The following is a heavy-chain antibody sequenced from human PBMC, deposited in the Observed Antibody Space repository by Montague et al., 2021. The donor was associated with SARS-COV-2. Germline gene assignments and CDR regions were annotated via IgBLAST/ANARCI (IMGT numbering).Heavy chain of an antibody. Sequence: SETLSLTYAVYFFSFRGPSWSWIRQPPGKGLEWIGEINNSGSTNYNPSLKSRVTISVDTSKNQFSLKLHSVTAADTAVYYCARGRIEVSMIVVVLTGASYYMDVWGKGTTVTVSS. V-gene: IGHV4-34*01. J-gene: IGHJ6*03. CDR3: ARGRIEVSMIVVVLTGASYYMDV. CDR2: INNSGST. CDR1: FFSFRGPS. D-gene: IGHD3-22*01.